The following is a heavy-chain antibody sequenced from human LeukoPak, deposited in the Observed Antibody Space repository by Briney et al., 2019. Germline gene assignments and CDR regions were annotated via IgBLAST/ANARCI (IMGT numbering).Heavy chain of an antibody. Sequence: GGSLRLSCAASGFTFSSYWMSWVRQAPGKGLEWVGRIKSKTDGGTTDYAAPVKGRFTISRDDSKNTLYLQMNSLKTEDTAVYYCTTELRADFWSGYLSFDYWGQGTLVTVSS. J-gene: IGHJ4*02. CDR1: GFTFSSYW. D-gene: IGHD3-3*01. V-gene: IGHV3-15*01. CDR3: TTELRADFWSGYLSFDY. CDR2: IKSKTDGGTT.